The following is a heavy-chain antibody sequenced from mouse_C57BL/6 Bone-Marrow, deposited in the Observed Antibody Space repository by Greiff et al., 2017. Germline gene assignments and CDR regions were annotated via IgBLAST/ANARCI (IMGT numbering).Heavy chain of an antibody. V-gene: IGHV1-15*01. Sequence: QVHVKQSGAELVRPGASVTLSCKASGYTFTDYEMHWVKQTPVHGLEWIGAIDPETGGTAYNQKFKGKAILTADKSSSTAYMELRSLTSEDSAVYYGTRETTVVAGDYWGQGTTLTVSS. CDR1: GYTFTDYE. CDR2: IDPETGGT. CDR3: TRETTVVAGDY. J-gene: IGHJ2*01. D-gene: IGHD1-1*01.